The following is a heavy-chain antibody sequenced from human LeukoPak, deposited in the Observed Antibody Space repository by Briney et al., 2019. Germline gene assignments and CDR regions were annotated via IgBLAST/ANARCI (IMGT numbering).Heavy chain of an antibody. CDR2: ISGSGGST. V-gene: IGHV3-23*01. Sequence: PGGSLRLSCAASGFTFSSYAMSWVRQAPGKGLEWVSAISGSGGSTYYADSVKGRFTISRDNSKNTLYLQMNSLRAEDTAVYYCAKDPTKYYDSSNFDYWGQGTLVTVSS. CDR1: GFTFSSYA. J-gene: IGHJ4*02. D-gene: IGHD3-22*01. CDR3: AKDPTKYYDSSNFDY.